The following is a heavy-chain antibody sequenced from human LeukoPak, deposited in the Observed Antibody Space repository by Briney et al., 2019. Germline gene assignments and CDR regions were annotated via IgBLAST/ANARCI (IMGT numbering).Heavy chain of an antibody. J-gene: IGHJ4*02. CDR1: GFTFSSYG. D-gene: IGHD3-22*01. Sequence: PGGSLRLSCAASGFTFSSYGMHWVRQAPGKGLEWVAFIRYDGSNKYYADSVKGRFTISRDNSKNTLYLQMNSLRAEDTAVYYCARGTYYYDSSGYYRGYYFDYWGQGTLVTVSS. V-gene: IGHV3-30*02. CDR2: IRYDGSNK. CDR3: ARGTYYYDSSGYYRGYYFDY.